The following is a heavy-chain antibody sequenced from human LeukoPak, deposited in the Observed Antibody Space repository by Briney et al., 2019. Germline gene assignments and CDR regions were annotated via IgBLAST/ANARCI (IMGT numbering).Heavy chain of an antibody. D-gene: IGHD3-10*01. CDR3: ARVVRGVGAFDI. CDR2: INHSGST. CDR1: GGSFSGYY. Sequence: PSETLSLTCAVYGGSFSGYYWSWIRQPPGKGLEWIGEINHSGSTNYNPSLKSRVTISVDTSKNQFSLKLSSVTAADTAVYYCARVVRGVGAFDIWGQGTMVTVSS. J-gene: IGHJ3*02. V-gene: IGHV4-34*01.